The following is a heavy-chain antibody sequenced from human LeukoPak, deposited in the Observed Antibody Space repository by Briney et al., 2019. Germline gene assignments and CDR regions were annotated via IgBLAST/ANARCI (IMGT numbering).Heavy chain of an antibody. Sequence: SETLSLTCTVSGGSINSYYWSWVRQPPGKGLEWIGYIHYSGSAKYNPSLKSRVTISVDTSKNQFSLKLSSVTAADTAVYYCARDRWVQLWSDAFDIWGQGTMVTVSS. J-gene: IGHJ3*02. CDR1: GGSINSYY. V-gene: IGHV4-59*12. CDR3: ARDRWVQLWSDAFDI. D-gene: IGHD5-18*01. CDR2: IHYSGSA.